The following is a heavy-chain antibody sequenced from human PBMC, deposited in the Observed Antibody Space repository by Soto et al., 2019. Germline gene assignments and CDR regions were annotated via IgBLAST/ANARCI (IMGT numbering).Heavy chain of an antibody. J-gene: IGHJ3*02. Sequence: QVQLVQSGAEVKRSGASVRLSCKASGYTFNRHDINWVRQDNGQGPEWIGWMNPNSGNTGYAQKFQGRVTMTRDSAITTAYMDMSSLTSEDTAIYYCAREGLYGSIQDNTFDIWGKGTMVSVSS. CDR1: GYTFNRHD. D-gene: IGHD6-19*01. CDR3: AREGLYGSIQDNTFDI. V-gene: IGHV1-8*01. CDR2: MNPNSGNT.